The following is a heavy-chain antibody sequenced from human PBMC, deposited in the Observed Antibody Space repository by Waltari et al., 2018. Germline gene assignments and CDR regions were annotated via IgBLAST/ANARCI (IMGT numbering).Heavy chain of an antibody. D-gene: IGHD4-17*01. Sequence: QVQLVQSGAEVTKPGSSVKVSCKASGGNFRRHSISWVRQAPGPGLEWRGGIIPILGIANYAQKFQGRVTITADKSTSTAYMELSSLRSEDTAVYYCARERDYGDYWSRAGFDPWGQGTLVTVSS. V-gene: IGHV1-69*10. CDR1: GGNFRRHS. CDR3: ARERDYGDYWSRAGFDP. CDR2: IIPILGIA. J-gene: IGHJ5*02.